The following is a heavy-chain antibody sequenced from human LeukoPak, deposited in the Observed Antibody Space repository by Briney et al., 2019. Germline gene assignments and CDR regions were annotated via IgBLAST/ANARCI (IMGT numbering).Heavy chain of an antibody. D-gene: IGHD3-22*01. Sequence: PSETLSLTCTVSGYSISSGYYWGWIRQPPGQGLEWIGSIYHSGSTYYNPSLKSRVTISVDTSKNQFSLTLSSVTAADTAVYYCAASTTYYYDSSGYYLDYWGQGTLVTVSS. CDR2: IYHSGST. CDR1: GYSISSGYY. V-gene: IGHV4-38-2*02. CDR3: AASTTYYYDSSGYYLDY. J-gene: IGHJ4*02.